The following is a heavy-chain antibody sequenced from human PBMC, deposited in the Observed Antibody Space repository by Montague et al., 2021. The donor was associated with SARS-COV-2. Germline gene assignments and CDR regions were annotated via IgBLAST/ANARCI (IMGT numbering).Heavy chain of an antibody. J-gene: IGHJ6*02. CDR1: GGSISSSSYY. D-gene: IGHD6-13*01. CDR2: IYYSGXT. CDR3: ARVGRQQLVRLSGMDV. V-gene: IGHV4-39*07. Sequence: SETLSLTCTVSGGSISSSSYYWGWIRQPPGKGLESFGSIYYSGXTXYXXXXKXRVTISVDTSKNQFSLKLSSVTAADTAVYYCARVGRQQLVRLSGMDVWGQGTTVTVSS.